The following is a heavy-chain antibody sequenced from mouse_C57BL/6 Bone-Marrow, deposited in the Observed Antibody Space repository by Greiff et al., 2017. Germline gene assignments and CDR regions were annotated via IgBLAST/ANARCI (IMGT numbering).Heavy chain of an antibody. D-gene: IGHD3-2*02. V-gene: IGHV1-82*01. CDR2: IYPGDGDT. CDR3: ASFSGSHYFDY. Sequence: VQGVESGPELVKPGASVKISCKASGYAFSSSWMNWVKQRPGKGLEWIGRIYPGDGDTNYNGKFKGKATLTADKSSSTAYLQLSSLTSEDSAVYFCASFSGSHYFDYWGQGTTLTVSS. J-gene: IGHJ2*01. CDR1: GYAFSSSW.